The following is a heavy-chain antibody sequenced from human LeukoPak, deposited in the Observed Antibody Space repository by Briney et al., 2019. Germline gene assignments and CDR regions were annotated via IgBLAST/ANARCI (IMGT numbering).Heavy chain of an antibody. D-gene: IGHD2-2*01. CDR2: IKEDGTAK. V-gene: IGHV3-7*01. CDR3: ARGGRNIVVVPAATHDY. CDR1: GFTFSSSW. J-gene: IGHJ4*02. Sequence: GGSLRLSCAASGFTFSSSWMAWVRQAPGKGLEWVGNIKEDGTAKNYVVSVRGRFTISRDNAKNSLYLQMNSLRAEDTAVYYCARGGRNIVVVPAATHDYWGQGTLVTVSS.